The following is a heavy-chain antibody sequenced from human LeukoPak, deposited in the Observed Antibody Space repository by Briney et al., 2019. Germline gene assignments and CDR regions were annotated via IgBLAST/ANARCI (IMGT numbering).Heavy chain of an antibody. CDR1: GDSISSGDYY. J-gene: IGHJ4*02. V-gene: IGHV4-30-4*08. Sequence: SQTLSLTCTVSGDSISSGDYYWSWIRQPPGKGLEWIGYIYYSGSTYYNPSLKSRVTISVDTSKNQFSLKLSSVTAADTAVYYCARDNTMVRGVDFDYWGQGTLVTVSS. D-gene: IGHD3-10*01. CDR3: ARDNTMVRGVDFDY. CDR2: IYYSGST.